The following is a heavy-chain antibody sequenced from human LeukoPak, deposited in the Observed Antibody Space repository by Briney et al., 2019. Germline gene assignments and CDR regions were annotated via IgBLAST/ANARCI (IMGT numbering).Heavy chain of an antibody. CDR3: ARDLATGTTLTQVYYYYYGMDV. CDR1: GFTFSSYS. CDR2: ISSSSSTI. Sequence: GGSLRLSCAASGFTFSSYSMNWVRQAPGKGLEWVSYISSSSSTIYYADSVKGRFTISRDNAKNSLYLQMNGLRAEDTAVYYCARDLATGTTLTQVYYYYYGMDVWGQGTTVTVSS. V-gene: IGHV3-48*01. J-gene: IGHJ6*02. D-gene: IGHD1-1*01.